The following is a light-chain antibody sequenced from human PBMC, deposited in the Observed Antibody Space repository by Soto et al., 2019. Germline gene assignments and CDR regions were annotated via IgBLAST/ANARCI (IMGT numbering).Light chain of an antibody. CDR3: QQYKSHRRT. CDR2: KAS. V-gene: IGKV1-5*03. CDR1: QSVSSW. J-gene: IGKJ1*01. Sequence: DIQMTQSPSTLSASVGDRVAITCRASQSVSSWLAWYQQKPGKGPKLLINKASSLESGVPSRFSGSGSGTEFTLTISSLQPDDFATYYCQQYKSHRRTFGQGTKVDIK.